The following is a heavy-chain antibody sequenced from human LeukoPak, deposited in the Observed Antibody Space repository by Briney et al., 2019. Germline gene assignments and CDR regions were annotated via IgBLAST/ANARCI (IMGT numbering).Heavy chain of an antibody. J-gene: IGHJ4*02. CDR3: ARGPKLLPDCSGGSCYFSGTDY. CDR2: IYYSGST. CDR1: GGSISSYY. V-gene: IGHV4-59*12. D-gene: IGHD2-15*01. Sequence: SETLSLTCTISGGSISSYYWSWIRQPPGKGLEWIGYIYYSGSTNYNPSLKSRVTISVDTSKNQFSLKLSSVTAADTAVYYCARGPKLLPDCSGGSCYFSGTDYWGQGTLVTVSS.